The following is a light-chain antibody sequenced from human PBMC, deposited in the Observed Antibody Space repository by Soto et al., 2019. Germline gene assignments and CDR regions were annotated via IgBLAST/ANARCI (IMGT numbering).Light chain of an antibody. Sequence: EVVMTQSPATLSVSPGERATLSCRASHNINSNLAWYQQKPGQAPRLLIYGASTRATGIPARFSGSGSGTEFTLTISSLQSEDFAVYYCQQCNNWPPPTFGGGTKVEIK. V-gene: IGKV3-15*01. CDR2: GAS. CDR3: QQCNNWPPPT. J-gene: IGKJ4*01. CDR1: HNINSN.